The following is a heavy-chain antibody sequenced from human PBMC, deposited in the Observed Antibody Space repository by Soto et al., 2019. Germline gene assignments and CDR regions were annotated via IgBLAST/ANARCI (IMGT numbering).Heavy chain of an antibody. CDR2: ISSSGSTI. J-gene: IGHJ6*02. D-gene: IGHD3-10*01. Sequence: QVQLVESGGGLVKPGGSLRLSCAASGFTFSDYYMSWIRQAPGKGLEWVSYISSSGSTIYYADSVKGRFTISRDNAKNSLYRQINSLRAEDTAVYYCASLYGSGSYFGYYYGMDVWGQGTTVTVSS. CDR3: ASLYGSGSYFGYYYGMDV. V-gene: IGHV3-11*01. CDR1: GFTFSDYY.